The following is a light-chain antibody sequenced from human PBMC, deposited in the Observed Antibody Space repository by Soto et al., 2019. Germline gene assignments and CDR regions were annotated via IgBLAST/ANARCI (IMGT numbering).Light chain of an antibody. Sequence: IQMTQSPSTVSASVGDSVTISCRASQPVNTFLAWYQQKPGGAPKVVIFDASNLGSGVPSRFSGSGFGTEFTLSITSLQPDDFATYYCQQYKNYSYNFGHGTKLEIK. V-gene: IGKV1-5*01. CDR2: DAS. CDR3: QQYKNYSYN. J-gene: IGKJ2*01. CDR1: QPVNTF.